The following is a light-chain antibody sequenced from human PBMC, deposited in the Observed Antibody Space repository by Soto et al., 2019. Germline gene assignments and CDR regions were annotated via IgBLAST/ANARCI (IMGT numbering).Light chain of an antibody. CDR2: EDN. J-gene: IGLJ3*02. CDR3: QSYDSSDHEVV. Sequence: NFMLTKPHSVSESPGKTVTISCTRSSGSIASNYVQWYQQRPGSAPTTLIYEDNQRPSGVPDRFSGSIDSSSNSASLTISGLETEDEADYYRQSYDSSDHEVVFGGGTKLTVL. V-gene: IGLV6-57*04. CDR1: SGSIASNY.